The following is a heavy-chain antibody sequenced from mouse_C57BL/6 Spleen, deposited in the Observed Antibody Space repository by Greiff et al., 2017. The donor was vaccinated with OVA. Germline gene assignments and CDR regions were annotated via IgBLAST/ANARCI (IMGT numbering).Heavy chain of an antibody. V-gene: IGHV1-81*01. CDR1: GYTFTSYG. CDR2: IYPRSGNT. D-gene: IGHD2-4*01. Sequence: QVQLQQSGAELARPGASVKLSCKASGYTFTSYGISWVKQRTGQGLEWIGEIYPRSGNTYYNEKFKGKATLTADKSSSTAYMELRSLTSEDSAVCFCARWSYYDYYYAMDYWGQGTSVTVSS. J-gene: IGHJ4*01. CDR3: ARWSYYDYYYAMDY.